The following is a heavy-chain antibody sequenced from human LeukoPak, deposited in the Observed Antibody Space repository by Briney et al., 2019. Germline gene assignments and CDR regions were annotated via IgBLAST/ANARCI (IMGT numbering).Heavy chain of an antibody. Sequence: SPTLSLTCSVSGGSVSTDYYFWNWLRQPAGKELEGFGRVYSSGTTHYNPSLNSRVTMSVDTAKNLFSLRLSSATAADTAVYYCAGYREPYDHLPHTLTIWGQGTMVAVSS. CDR1: GGSVSTDYYF. D-gene: IGHD2-2*02. CDR2: VYSSGTT. J-gene: IGHJ3*02. V-gene: IGHV4-61*02. CDR3: AGYREPYDHLPHTLTI.